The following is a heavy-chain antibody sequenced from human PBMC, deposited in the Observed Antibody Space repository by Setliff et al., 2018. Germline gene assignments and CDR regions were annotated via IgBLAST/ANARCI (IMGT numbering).Heavy chain of an antibody. CDR2: IWNDGTNK. CDR3: ATLSKDLNY. D-gene: IGHD3-3*01. Sequence: GGSLRLSCAAPGLTLINNGFHWVRQAPGKGLEWVAIIWNDGTNKYYADSVKGRFDISRDSSKNTVYLQMNSLTAEDTAMYYCATLSKDLNYWGQGTLVTVSS. J-gene: IGHJ4*02. V-gene: IGHV3-33*01. CDR1: GLTLINNG.